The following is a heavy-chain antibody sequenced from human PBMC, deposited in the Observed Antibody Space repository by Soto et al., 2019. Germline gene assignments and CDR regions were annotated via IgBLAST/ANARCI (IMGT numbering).Heavy chain of an antibody. D-gene: IGHD3-3*01. CDR3: AKGQSTYYDFWSRYYDWFDP. CDR2: ISGSGGST. CDR1: GFTFSNYA. V-gene: IGHV3-23*01. Sequence: GGSLRLSCAAPGFTFSNYAMSWVRQAPGKGLEWISTISGSGGSTYYADSVKGRFTISRDNSKNALYLQMNSLRAEDTAVYYCAKGQSTYYDFWSRYYDWFDPWGQGTLVTVS. J-gene: IGHJ5*02.